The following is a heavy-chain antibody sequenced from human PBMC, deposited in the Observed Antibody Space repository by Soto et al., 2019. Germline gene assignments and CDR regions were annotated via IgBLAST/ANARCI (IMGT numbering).Heavy chain of an antibody. D-gene: IGHD2-15*01. V-gene: IGHV4-31*03. CDR3: ERAVVVVASGPLFDY. CDR1: GASISSGGYY. CDR2: IYYSGST. Sequence: TLSLTCPVSGASISSGGYYWSWIRQHPGKGLEWIGYIYYSGSTYYNPSLKSRVTISVDTSKNQFSLKLSSVTAADTAVYYCERAVVVVASGPLFDYWGQGTLVTVYS. J-gene: IGHJ4*02.